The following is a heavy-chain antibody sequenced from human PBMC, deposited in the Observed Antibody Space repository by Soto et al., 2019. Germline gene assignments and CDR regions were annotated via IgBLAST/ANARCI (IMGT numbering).Heavy chain of an antibody. CDR2: AYYSGST. CDR3: AQWLLPEAPFDY. Sequence: PSETLSLTCTVSGDSFSDTTYYWGWVRQPPGKGLEWIGSAYYSGSTYYNPSLKSRVTISVDTSKNQFSLKLSSVTAADTAVYYCAQWLLPEAPFDYWGQGTLVTVSS. V-gene: IGHV4-39*01. CDR1: GDSFSDTTYY. J-gene: IGHJ4*02. D-gene: IGHD3-22*01.